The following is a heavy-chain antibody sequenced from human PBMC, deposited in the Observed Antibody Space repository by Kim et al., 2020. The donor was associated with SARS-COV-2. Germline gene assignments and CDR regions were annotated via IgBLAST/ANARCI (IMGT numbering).Heavy chain of an antibody. Sequence: GGSLRLSCAASGFTFRNYAMTRVRHAPGKGLEWVSSITASGGSTYSADSVKGRFTISRDNSKNTMYVQMSSLRADDTAVYYCARRITMIRGVAVSGMDVWGQGTTVTVSS. CDR2: ITASGGST. D-gene: IGHD3-10*01. CDR1: GFTFRNYA. J-gene: IGHJ6*02. V-gene: IGHV3-23*01. CDR3: ARRITMIRGVAVSGMDV.